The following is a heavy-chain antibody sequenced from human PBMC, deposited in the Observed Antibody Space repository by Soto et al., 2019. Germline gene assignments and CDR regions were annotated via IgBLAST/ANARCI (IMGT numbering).Heavy chain of an antibody. J-gene: IGHJ6*02. CDR1: GFTFDDYA. Sequence: EVQLVESGGGLVQPGRSLRLSCAASGFTFDDYAMHWVRQAPGKGLEWVSGISWNSGSIGYADSVKGRFTISRDNAKNSLYLQMNSLRAEDTALYYCAKGLATRLLLKAGVMDVWGQGTTVTVSS. CDR3: AKGLATRLLLKAGVMDV. V-gene: IGHV3-9*01. D-gene: IGHD2-21*01. CDR2: ISWNSGSI.